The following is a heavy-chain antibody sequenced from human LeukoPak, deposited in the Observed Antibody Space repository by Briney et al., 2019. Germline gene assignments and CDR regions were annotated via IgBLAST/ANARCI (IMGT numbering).Heavy chain of an antibody. J-gene: IGHJ4*02. V-gene: IGHV3-11*06. Sequence: GGSLRLSCAASGFTFSGYYMSWVRQAPGKGLEWVSCIGSSSTYTNYADSVKGRFTISRDNSKNTLYLQMNSLRAEDTAVYYCANSLSGWYYFDYWGQGTLVTVSS. D-gene: IGHD6-19*01. CDR2: IGSSSTYT. CDR1: GFTFSGYY. CDR3: ANSLSGWYYFDY.